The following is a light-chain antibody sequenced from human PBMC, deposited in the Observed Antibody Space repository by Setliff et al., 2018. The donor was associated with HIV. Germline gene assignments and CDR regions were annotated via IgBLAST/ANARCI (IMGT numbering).Light chain of an antibody. CDR1: HTVTANY. CDR2: DAS. J-gene: IGKJ2*01. Sequence: EIVLTQSPRTLSLSPGDTATLSCRASHTVTANYVAWYQQRPGLAPRLLIYDASTRATGIPDRFSGSGSGTDFTLTISSLETEDFAVYYCQQYGTSPFTFGLGTKVDIK. CDR3: QQYGTSPFT. V-gene: IGKV3D-20*01.